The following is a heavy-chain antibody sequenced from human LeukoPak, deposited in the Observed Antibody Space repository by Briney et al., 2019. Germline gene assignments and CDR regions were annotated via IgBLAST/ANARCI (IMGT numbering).Heavy chain of an antibody. Sequence: GGSLRLSCAASGFTFSSYAMSWVRQAPGKGLEWVSAISGSGGSTYCADSVKGRFTISRDNSKNTLYLQMNSPRAEDTAVYYCAKAPTVTTVDWFDPWGQGTLVTVSS. V-gene: IGHV3-23*01. CDR2: ISGSGGST. CDR1: GFTFSSYA. J-gene: IGHJ5*02. CDR3: AKAPTVTTVDWFDP. D-gene: IGHD4-17*01.